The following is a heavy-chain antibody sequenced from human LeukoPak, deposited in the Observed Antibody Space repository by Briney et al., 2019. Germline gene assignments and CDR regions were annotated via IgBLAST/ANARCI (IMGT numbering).Heavy chain of an antibody. J-gene: IGHJ4*02. CDR1: GFTFDNYA. Sequence: GGSLRLSCAASGFTFDNYAMHWVRQTPGKGLEWVSGISWDSGSINYADSVKGRFTISRDNAKNSLFLQMNSLRTEDTALYDCARDIFSVAGPDLDCWGQGTQVTVSS. D-gene: IGHD6-19*01. CDR3: ARDIFSVAGPDLDC. V-gene: IGHV3-9*01. CDR2: ISWDSGSI.